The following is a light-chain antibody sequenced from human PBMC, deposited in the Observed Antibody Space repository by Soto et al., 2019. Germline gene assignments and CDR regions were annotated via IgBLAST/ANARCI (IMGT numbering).Light chain of an antibody. CDR3: QQYHNWPPIT. CDR1: QFVSSN. V-gene: IGKV3D-15*01. J-gene: IGKJ5*01. Sequence: IVMTHSPFTLSVSPGESATLSCRASQFVSSNLAWYQQKPGQAPRLLIYGASTRATGIPARFSGSGSGTEFTLTISNLQSEDFAVYFCQQYHNWPPITFGQGTRLEI. CDR2: GAS.